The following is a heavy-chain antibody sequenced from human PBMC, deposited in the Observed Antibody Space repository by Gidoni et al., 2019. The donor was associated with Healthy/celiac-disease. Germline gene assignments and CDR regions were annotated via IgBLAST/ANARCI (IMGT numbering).Heavy chain of an antibody. CDR3: ARMAPLGGGSCHLGWFDP. J-gene: IGHJ5*02. CDR1: GFSLSTSGMC. Sequence: QVTLRESGPALVKPTQTLTLTCTFSGFSLSTSGMCVSWIRQPPGKALEWLALIDWDDDKYYSTSLKTRLTISKDTSKNQVVLTMTNMDPVDTATYYCARMAPLGGGSCHLGWFDPWGQGTLVTVSS. CDR2: IDWDDDK. V-gene: IGHV2-70*01. D-gene: IGHD2-15*01.